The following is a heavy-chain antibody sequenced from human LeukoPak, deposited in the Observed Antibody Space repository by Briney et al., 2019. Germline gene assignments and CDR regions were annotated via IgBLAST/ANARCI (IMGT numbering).Heavy chain of an antibody. J-gene: IGHJ6*03. CDR1: GFTFDDYA. Sequence: GXSLRLSCAASGFTFDDYAMHWVRHAPGKGLEWVSLISGDGGSTYYADSVKGRFTISRDKSKNSLYLQMNSLRTEDTALYYCAKAHWKHYYYYYMDVWGKGTTVTVSS. V-gene: IGHV3-43*02. CDR2: ISGDGGST. CDR3: AKAHWKHYYYYYMDV. D-gene: IGHD1-1*01.